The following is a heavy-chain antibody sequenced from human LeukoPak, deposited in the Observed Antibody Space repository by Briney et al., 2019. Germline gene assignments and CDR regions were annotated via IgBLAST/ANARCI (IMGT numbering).Heavy chain of an antibody. CDR2: MSRDGNNK. CDR1: GFTLSNYG. J-gene: IGHJ4*02. D-gene: IGHD1-26*01. CDR3: AKDPQWEVKGSIGAAGLNY. Sequence: GRSLRLSCAASGFTLSNYGVHCVRQAPGKGLEWVAIMSRDGNNKYYVESVKGRFTISRDDSNNTLYLQMNSLRIEDTAVYYCAKDPQWEVKGSIGAAGLNYWGQGTLVTVSS. V-gene: IGHV3-30*18.